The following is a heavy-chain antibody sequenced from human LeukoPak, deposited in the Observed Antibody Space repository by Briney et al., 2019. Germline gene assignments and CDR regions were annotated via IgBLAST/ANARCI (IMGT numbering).Heavy chain of an antibody. CDR1: GFTFSRYA. Sequence: GGSLRLSCEASGFTFSRYAMMWVRQPPGKGLEWISTIIGSGSGAFYADSVTGRFTISRDNSENTMFLRMDNVGADDTALYYCAKGAATGLVDWFDPWGQGTLVSVS. V-gene: IGHV3-23*01. CDR3: AKGAATGLVDWFDP. CDR2: IIGSGSGA. J-gene: IGHJ5*02. D-gene: IGHD3/OR15-3a*01.